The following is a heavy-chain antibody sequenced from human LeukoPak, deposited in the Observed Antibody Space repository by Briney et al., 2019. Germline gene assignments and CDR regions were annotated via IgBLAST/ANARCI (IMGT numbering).Heavy chain of an antibody. D-gene: IGHD2-2*01. CDR3: ARVAGHCSSTSCFFDY. Sequence: GGSLRLSCAASGFTFSSYSMNWVRQAPGKGLEWVSSISSSSSYIYYADSVKGRFTISRDNAKNSLYLQMNSLRAEDTAAYYCARVAGHCSSTSCFFDYWGQGTLVTVSS. V-gene: IGHV3-21*01. J-gene: IGHJ4*02. CDR1: GFTFSSYS. CDR2: ISSSSSYI.